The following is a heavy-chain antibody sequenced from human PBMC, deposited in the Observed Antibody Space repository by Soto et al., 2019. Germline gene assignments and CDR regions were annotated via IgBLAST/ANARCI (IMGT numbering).Heavy chain of an antibody. J-gene: IGHJ6*02. CDR2: INSDGSST. Sequence: EVQLVESGGGLVQPGGSLRLSCAASGFTFSSYWMHWVRQAPGKGLVWVSRINSDGSSTSYADSVKGRFTISRDNAKNTLYLQMNRLRAEDTAVYYCARDRYFPRYCTNGVCYRGTYYYGMDVWGQGTTVTVSS. V-gene: IGHV3-74*01. CDR1: GFTFSSYW. CDR3: ARDRYFPRYCTNGVCYRGTYYYGMDV. D-gene: IGHD2-8*01.